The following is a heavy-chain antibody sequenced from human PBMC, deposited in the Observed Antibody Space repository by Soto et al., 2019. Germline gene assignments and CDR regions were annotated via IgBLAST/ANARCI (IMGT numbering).Heavy chain of an antibody. J-gene: IGHJ6*02. CDR3: AKAPLYCSGGSCYSDYYYYGMDV. V-gene: IGHV3-23*01. D-gene: IGHD2-15*01. CDR1: GFTFSSYA. CDR2: ISGSGGST. Sequence: GGSLRLSCAASGFTFSSYAMSWVRQAPGKGLEWVSAISGSGGSTYYADSVKGRFTISRDSSKNTLYLQMNSLRAEDTAVYYCAKAPLYCSGGSCYSDYYYYGMDVWGQGTTVTVSS.